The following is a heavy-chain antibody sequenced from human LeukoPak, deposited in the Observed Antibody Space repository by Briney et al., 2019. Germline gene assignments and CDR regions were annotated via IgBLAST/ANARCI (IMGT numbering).Heavy chain of an antibody. D-gene: IGHD3-22*01. CDR2: ISTDNGNT. J-gene: IGHJ4*02. Sequence: ASVKVSCRASGYTFTSYGISWVRQAPGRGLEWMGWISTDNGNTNYAQNLQGRVSMTRDTFTSTVYMELRSLRSDDTAVYYCARDALYYYDSSGYPYYFDYWGQGTLVTVSS. CDR3: ARDALYYYDSSGYPYYFDY. V-gene: IGHV1-18*01. CDR1: GYTFTSYG.